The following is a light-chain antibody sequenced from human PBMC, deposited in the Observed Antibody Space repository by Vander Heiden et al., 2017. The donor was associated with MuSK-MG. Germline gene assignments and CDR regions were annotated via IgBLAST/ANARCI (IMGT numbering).Light chain of an antibody. CDR3: SSYPSSSSVV. V-gene: IGLV2-14*01. CDR2: DVS. CDR1: SSDVGGYNY. Sequence: QSALTQPASVSVSPGRSSTISCTGTSSDVGGYNYVSWYQQHPGKAPQRWIYDVSNRPSAVSTRFSGSKSCNTASPPISGLPAEDEAYYYCSSYPSSSSVVFGGGTKLTVL. J-gene: IGLJ2*01.